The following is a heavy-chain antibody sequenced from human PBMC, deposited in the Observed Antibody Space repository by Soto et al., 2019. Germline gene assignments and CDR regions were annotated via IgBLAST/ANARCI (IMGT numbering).Heavy chain of an antibody. Sequence: SETLSLTCTVSGGSISSGGYYWSWIRQHPGKGLEWIGYIYDSGSTYYNPSLKSRVTISADSSKNQFSLILDSVTAADTAVYYCSATVYSGGWPRDNWGQGTLVTGSS. D-gene: IGHD6-19*01. CDR1: GGSISSGGYY. CDR3: SATVYSGGWPRDN. V-gene: IGHV4-31*03. J-gene: IGHJ4*02. CDR2: IYDSGST.